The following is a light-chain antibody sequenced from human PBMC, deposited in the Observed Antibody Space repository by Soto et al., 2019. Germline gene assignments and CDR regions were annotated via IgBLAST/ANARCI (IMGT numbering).Light chain of an antibody. V-gene: IGKV1-39*01. CDR3: QQGYSSRWT. CDR2: ATS. CDR1: QNIRSY. J-gene: IGKJ1*01. Sequence: DIQMTQSPSSLSASVGDRVTITCRASQNIRSYLNWYQQKPGKAPQLFIYATSSLQTGVPSRFSASESGTDFSLVISDLQPEDSATYYCQQGYSSRWTSGRGTKVEI.